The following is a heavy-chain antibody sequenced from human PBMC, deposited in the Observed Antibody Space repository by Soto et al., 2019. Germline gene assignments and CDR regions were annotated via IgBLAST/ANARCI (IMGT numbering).Heavy chain of an antibody. D-gene: IGHD5-12*01. CDR3: ARGEMATILL. J-gene: IGHJ1*01. CDR1: GGSISSGGYY. CDR2: IYYSGST. Sequence: SETLSLTCAVSGGSISSGGYYWSWIRQHPGKGLEWIGYIYYSGSTYYNPSLKSRVTISVDTSKNQFSLKLSSVTAADTAVYYCARGEMATILLWGQGTLVTVSS. V-gene: IGHV4-31*11.